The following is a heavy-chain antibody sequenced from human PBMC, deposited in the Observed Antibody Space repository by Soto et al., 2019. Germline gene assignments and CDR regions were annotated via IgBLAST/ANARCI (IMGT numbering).Heavy chain of an antibody. J-gene: IGHJ6*02. Sequence: QVQLVESGGGVVQPGRSLRLSCAASGFTFSRYGMHWVRQAPDKGLEWVAVISYDGSNKYYADSVKGRFTISRDNSKNTLYLQMNSLRAEDTAVYYCAKDQGYDFWSGPLSMDVWGQGTTVTVSS. D-gene: IGHD3-3*01. CDR1: GFTFSRYG. CDR3: AKDQGYDFWSGPLSMDV. CDR2: ISYDGSNK. V-gene: IGHV3-30*18.